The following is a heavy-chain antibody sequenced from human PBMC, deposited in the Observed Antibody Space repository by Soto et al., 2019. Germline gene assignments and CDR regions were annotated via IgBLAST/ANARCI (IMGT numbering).Heavy chain of an antibody. CDR2: INAGNGNT. J-gene: IGHJ4*02. Sequence: ASVKVSCKASGYTFTSSAMHWVRQAPGQRLEWMGWINAGNGNTKYSQKFQGRFTISRDNSKNTLYLQMNSLRAEDTAVYYCAKAGRGYYDAILWGQGTLVTVSS. CDR1: GYTFTSSA. V-gene: IGHV1-3*01. CDR3: AKAGRGYYDAIL. D-gene: IGHD3-22*01.